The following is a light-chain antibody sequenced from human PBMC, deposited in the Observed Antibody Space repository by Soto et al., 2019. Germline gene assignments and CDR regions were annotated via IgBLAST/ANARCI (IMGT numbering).Light chain of an antibody. CDR1: QSISSY. Sequence: DIQMTQSPSSLSASVGDRVTITCRASQSISSYLNWYQQKPGKAPKLLIYDASTLEAGAPSRFSGSGSGTEFTLTISSLQSDDFATYYCQQYNSYSAITFGGGTRVE. CDR3: QQYNSYSAIT. CDR2: DAS. J-gene: IGKJ4*01. V-gene: IGKV1-5*01.